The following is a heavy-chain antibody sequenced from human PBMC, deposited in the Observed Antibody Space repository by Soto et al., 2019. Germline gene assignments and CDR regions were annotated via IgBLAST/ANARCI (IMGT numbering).Heavy chain of an antibody. D-gene: IGHD5-18*01. CDR3: ARGARGYVSY. Sequence: PSETLSLTCVVSGYPISNGYYWAWIRQPPGKGLEWIGSIYHRGNTYSNPSLKSRLTMSIDTSDNQFSLNLTSVSAADTAVYYRARGARGYVSYWGQGILVTVSS. CDR1: GYPISNGYY. J-gene: IGHJ4*02. CDR2: IYHRGNT. V-gene: IGHV4-38-2*01.